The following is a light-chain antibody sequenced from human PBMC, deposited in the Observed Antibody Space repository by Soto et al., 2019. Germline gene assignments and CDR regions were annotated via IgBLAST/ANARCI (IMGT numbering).Light chain of an antibody. Sequence: EIQMTQSPSTLSVSVGDRVTITCRASQSVSSWLAWYQQKPGKAPKLLIYDASSRATGIPSRFSGSGSGTEFTLTISSLQPDDFAAYYCQQYSSYSVTFGEGTKVEIK. J-gene: IGKJ4*02. V-gene: IGKV1-5*01. CDR3: QQYSSYSVT. CDR2: DAS. CDR1: QSVSSW.